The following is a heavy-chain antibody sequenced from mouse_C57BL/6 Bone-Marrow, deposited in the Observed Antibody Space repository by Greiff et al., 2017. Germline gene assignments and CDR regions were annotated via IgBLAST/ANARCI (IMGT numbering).Heavy chain of an antibody. CDR1: GYTFTDYN. J-gene: IGHJ1*03. D-gene: IGHD1-1*01. CDR2: INPNNGGT. Sequence: EVQLKESGPELVKPGASVKIPCKASGYTFTDYNMDWVKQSHGKSLEWIGDINPNNGGTIYNQKFKGKATLTVDKSSSTAYMELRSLTSEDTAVYYCAREYYYGSSWYFDVWGTGTTVTVSS. V-gene: IGHV1-18*01. CDR3: AREYYYGSSWYFDV.